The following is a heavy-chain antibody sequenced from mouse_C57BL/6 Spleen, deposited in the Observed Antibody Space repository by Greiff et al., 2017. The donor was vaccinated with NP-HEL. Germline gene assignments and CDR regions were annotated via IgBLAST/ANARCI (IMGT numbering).Heavy chain of an antibody. J-gene: IGHJ4*01. Sequence: DVQLVESEGGLVQPGSSMKLSCTASGFTFSDYYMAWVRQVPEKGLEWVANINYDGSSTYYLDSLKSRFIISRDNAKNILYLQMSSLKSEDTATYYCARTSTVDYAMDYWGQGTSVTVSS. CDR2: INYDGSST. CDR3: ARTSTVDYAMDY. V-gene: IGHV5-16*01. CDR1: GFTFSDYY. D-gene: IGHD1-1*01.